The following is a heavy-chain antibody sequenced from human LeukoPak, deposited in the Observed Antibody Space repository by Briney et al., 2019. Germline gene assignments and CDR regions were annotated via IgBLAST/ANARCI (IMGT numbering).Heavy chain of an antibody. V-gene: IGHV1-3*04. J-gene: IGHJ4*02. CDR2: INTGNGNT. Sequence: ASVKVSCKASGYTFTSYVMHWVRQAPGQRLEWMGWINTGNGNTKYSQKFQGRVTITRDTSASTAYMELSSLRSEDTAVYYCARASRGIAAASVYFDYWGQGTLVTVPS. CDR3: ARASRGIAAASVYFDY. CDR1: GYTFTSYV. D-gene: IGHD6-13*01.